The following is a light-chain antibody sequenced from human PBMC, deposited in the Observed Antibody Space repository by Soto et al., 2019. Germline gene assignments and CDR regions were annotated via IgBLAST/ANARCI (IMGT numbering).Light chain of an antibody. Sequence: AIQLTQSPSCLSSSVGDLFTISCRASQGIGNDLAWYQQKPGKAPRLLIFAASNLQSGVPSRFSGSGSGTDFTLTISRLQPEDFATYYCLQLYNFSWTFGQGTKVDIK. CDR1: QGIGND. V-gene: IGKV1-6*01. J-gene: IGKJ1*01. CDR2: AAS. CDR3: LQLYNFSWT.